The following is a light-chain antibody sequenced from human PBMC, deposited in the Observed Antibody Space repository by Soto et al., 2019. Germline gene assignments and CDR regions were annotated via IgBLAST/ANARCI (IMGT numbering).Light chain of an antibody. CDR1: QSVRSN. CDR2: GAS. CDR3: QQYNTWPRT. J-gene: IGKJ1*01. V-gene: IGKV3-15*01. Sequence: EIVMTQSPGTLSVSPGGRATLSCRASQSVRSNLAWYQQKPGQAPRLLIFGASTRATDIPARFSGSESGTEFTLTISSLQSEDSAVYYCQQYNTWPRTFGQGTRWIS.